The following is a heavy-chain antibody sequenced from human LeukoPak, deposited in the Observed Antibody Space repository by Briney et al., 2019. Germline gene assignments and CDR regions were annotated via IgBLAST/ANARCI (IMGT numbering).Heavy chain of an antibody. CDR1: GFTFSKNW. CDR3: ARDLRDENL. D-gene: IGHD5-24*01. J-gene: IGHJ4*02. V-gene: IGHV3-74*01. CDR2: VSGDGIET. Sequence: GGSLRLSCTGSGFTFSKNWIHWVRQTPGKGPMWLSRVSGDGIETHYADSVRGRFSVSRDNAKNTAYLQMNSLRVDDTANCARDLRDENLWGQGTPVSVSS.